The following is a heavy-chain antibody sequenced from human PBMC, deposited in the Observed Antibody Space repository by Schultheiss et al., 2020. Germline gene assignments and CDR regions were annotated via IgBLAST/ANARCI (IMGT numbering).Heavy chain of an antibody. J-gene: IGHJ6*01. Sequence: GESLKISCKAFGYRFTTYWIAWVRQMPGKGLEWMGIIFPGDSDTSYSPSFQGQVTISADKSISTAYLQWSSLEASDTAMYYCAISNIAAGYYGMDVWGQGTTVTVSS. D-gene: IGHD6-13*01. V-gene: IGHV5-51*01. CDR1: GYRFTTYW. CDR3: AISNIAAGYYGMDV. CDR2: IFPGDSDT.